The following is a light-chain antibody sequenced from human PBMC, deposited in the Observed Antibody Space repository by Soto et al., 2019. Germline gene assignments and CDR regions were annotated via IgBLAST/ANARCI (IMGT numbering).Light chain of an antibody. CDR3: QQYINLWT. J-gene: IGKJ1*01. V-gene: IGKV3-15*01. CDR2: GAS. Sequence: EIVLTQSPGTLSLSPGKRATLSCRASQSISSSYLAWYQQKPGQSPRLLIYGASTRATGIPARFSGSGSGTEFTLTISSLQSEDFAVYYCQQYINLWTFGQGTKVDIK. CDR1: QSISSSY.